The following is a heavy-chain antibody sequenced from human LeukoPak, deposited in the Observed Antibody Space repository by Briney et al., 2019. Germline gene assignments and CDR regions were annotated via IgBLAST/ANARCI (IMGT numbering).Heavy chain of an antibody. V-gene: IGHV3-23*01. Sequence: HSGGSLRLSCAASGFTFSSYAMSWVRQAPGKGLEWVSAISGSGGSTYYADSVKGRFTISRDNSKNTLYLQMNSLRAEDTAVYYCAKAKRDRGEMATIDYYYGMDVWGQGTTVTVSS. J-gene: IGHJ6*02. CDR3: AKAKRDRGEMATIDYYYGMDV. D-gene: IGHD5-24*01. CDR2: ISGSGGST. CDR1: GFTFSSYA.